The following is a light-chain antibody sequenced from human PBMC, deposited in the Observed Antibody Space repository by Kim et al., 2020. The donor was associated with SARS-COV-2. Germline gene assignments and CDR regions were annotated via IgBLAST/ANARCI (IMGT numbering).Light chain of an antibody. J-gene: IGKJ2*01. Sequence: DIQMTQSPSSLSASVGDRVTITCRASQSISSYLNWYQQKPGKAPKLLIYAASSLQSGVPSRISGSGSGTDFTLTISSLQPEDFATYYCQQSYSTPYTFGQVTKLEI. CDR1: QSISSY. CDR3: QQSYSTPYT. V-gene: IGKV1-39*01. CDR2: AAS.